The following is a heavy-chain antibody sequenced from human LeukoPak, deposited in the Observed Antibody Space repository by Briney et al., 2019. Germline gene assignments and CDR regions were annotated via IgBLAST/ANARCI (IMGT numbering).Heavy chain of an antibody. J-gene: IGHJ3*02. CDR1: GFTFSSYE. V-gene: IGHV3-48*03. Sequence: PGGSLRLSCAASGFTFSSYEMNWVRQAPGKGLEWVSYISSSGSTIYYADSVKGRFTISRDNAKNSLYLQMNSLRAEDTAVYYCARQVLSEGRGRYDFNIWGQGTMVTVSS. D-gene: IGHD2-15*01. CDR3: ARQVLSEGRGRYDFNI. CDR2: ISSSGSTI.